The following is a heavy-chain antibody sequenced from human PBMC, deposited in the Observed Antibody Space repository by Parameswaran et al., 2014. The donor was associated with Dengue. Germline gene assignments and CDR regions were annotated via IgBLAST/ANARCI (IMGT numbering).Heavy chain of an antibody. Sequence: VRQMPGKGLEWMGRIDPSDSYTNYSPSFQGHVTISADKSISTAYLQWSSLKASDTAMYYCARLGEARYYYYGMDVWGQGTTVTVSS. V-gene: IGHV5-10-1*01. CDR2: IDPSDSYT. CDR3: ARLGEARYYYYGMDV. J-gene: IGHJ6*02.